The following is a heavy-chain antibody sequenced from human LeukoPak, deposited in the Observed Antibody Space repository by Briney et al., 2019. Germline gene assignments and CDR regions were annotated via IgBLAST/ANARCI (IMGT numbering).Heavy chain of an antibody. CDR3: AREGLRGRRYYDILTGPNWFDP. D-gene: IGHD3-9*01. CDR1: GGSFSGYY. J-gene: IGHJ5*02. Sequence: SETLSLTCAVYGGSFSGYYWSWIRQPPGKGLEWIGEINHRGSTNYNPSLKSRVTISVDTSKNQFSLKLSSVTAADTAVYYCAREGLRGRRYYDILTGPNWFDPWGQGTLVTVSS. V-gene: IGHV4-34*01. CDR2: INHRGST.